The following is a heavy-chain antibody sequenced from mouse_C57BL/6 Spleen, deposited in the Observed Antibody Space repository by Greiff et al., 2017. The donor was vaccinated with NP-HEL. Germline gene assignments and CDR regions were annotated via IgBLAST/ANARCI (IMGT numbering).Heavy chain of an antibody. Sequence: VQLQQSGPVLVKPGASVKMSCKASGYTFTDYYMNWVKQSHGKSLEWIGVINPYNGGTSYNQKFKGKATLTVDKSSSTAYMELNSLTSEDSAVYYCARITTAYYYAMDYWGQGTSVTVSS. CDR3: ARITTAYYYAMDY. J-gene: IGHJ4*01. D-gene: IGHD1-2*01. CDR1: GYTFTDYY. CDR2: INPYNGGT. V-gene: IGHV1-19*01.